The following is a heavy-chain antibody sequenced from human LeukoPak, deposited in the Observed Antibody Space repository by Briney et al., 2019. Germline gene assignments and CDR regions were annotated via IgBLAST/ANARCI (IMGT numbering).Heavy chain of an antibody. Sequence: SETLSLTCTVSGGSISSSSYYWGWIRQPPGKGLEWIGSIYYSGSTYYNPSLKSRVTISVDTSKNQFSLKLSSVTAADTAVYYCARDLENYGSGGDYWGQGTLVTVSS. CDR1: GGSISSSSYY. V-gene: IGHV4-39*07. CDR2: IYYSGST. J-gene: IGHJ4*02. CDR3: ARDLENYGSGGDY. D-gene: IGHD3-10*01.